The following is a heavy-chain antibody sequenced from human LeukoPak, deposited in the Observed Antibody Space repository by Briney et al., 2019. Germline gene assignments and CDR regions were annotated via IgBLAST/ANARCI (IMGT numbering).Heavy chain of an antibody. CDR2: MNPNSGNT. Sequence: ASVKVSCKASGYTFTGYYMHWVRQATGQGLEWMGWMNPNSGNTGYAQKFQGRVTITRNTSISTAYMELSSLRSEDTAVYYCARGRVEPFQYYYMDVWGKGTTVTVSS. D-gene: IGHD1-1*01. V-gene: IGHV1-8*03. J-gene: IGHJ6*03. CDR1: GYTFTGYY. CDR3: ARGRVEPFQYYYMDV.